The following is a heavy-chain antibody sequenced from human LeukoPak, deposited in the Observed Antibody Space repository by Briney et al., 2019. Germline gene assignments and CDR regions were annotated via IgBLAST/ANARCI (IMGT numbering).Heavy chain of an antibody. CDR3: ARITMVRGARKDDY. J-gene: IGHJ4*02. Sequence: GGSLRLSCAASGFTFSSYWMTWVRQSPGKGVEGVANIKPDGSEKYYVDSVKGRFTTSRDNDKNSLYLQMNSLRVEDTAMYYCARITMVRGARKDDYWGQGTLVTVSS. CDR2: IKPDGSEK. V-gene: IGHV3-7*01. CDR1: GFTFSSYW. D-gene: IGHD3-10*01.